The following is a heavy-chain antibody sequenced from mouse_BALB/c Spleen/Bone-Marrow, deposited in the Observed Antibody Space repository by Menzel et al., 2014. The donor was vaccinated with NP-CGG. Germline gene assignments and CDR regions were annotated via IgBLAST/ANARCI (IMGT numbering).Heavy chain of an antibody. CDR3: SKDGGYDYSYYFDY. V-gene: IGHV5-6-4*01. D-gene: IGHD2-4*01. CDR1: GFTFSSYS. Sequence: EVQGVGSGGGLVKPGGSLKLSCAASGFTFSSYSMSWVRQTPEKRLEWVATISSGGHDTYYPDSVRGRFTISRDNAKNTLYLQMSSLKSEDTAMYYCSKDGGYDYSYYFDYWGQGTTLTVSS. CDR2: ISSGGHDT. J-gene: IGHJ2*01.